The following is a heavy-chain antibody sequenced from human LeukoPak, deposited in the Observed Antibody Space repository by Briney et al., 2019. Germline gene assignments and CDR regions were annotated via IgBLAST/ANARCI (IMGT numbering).Heavy chain of an antibody. CDR3: AVRAARGAFDI. CDR1: GGSISSGDYY. CDR2: IYYSGST. J-gene: IGHJ3*02. Sequence: SETLSLTCTVSGGSISSGDYYWSWIRQPPGKGLEWIGCIYYSGSTYYNPSLKSRVTISVDTSKNQFSLKLSSVTAADTAVYYCAVRAARGAFDIWGQGTMVTVSS. D-gene: IGHD6-13*01. V-gene: IGHV4-30-4*08.